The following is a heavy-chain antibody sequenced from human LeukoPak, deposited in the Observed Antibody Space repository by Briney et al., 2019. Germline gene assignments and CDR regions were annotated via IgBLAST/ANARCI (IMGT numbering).Heavy chain of an antibody. CDR3: ARRAGGYSHPYDY. D-gene: IGHD4-23*01. Sequence: GGSLRLSCAASGFTFYNYEMNWVRQAPGKGLEWVSYISSSGYNIYYADSVKGRFTISRDNSKNTLYLQMNSLRAEDTAVYYCARRAGGYSHPYDYWGQGTLVTVSS. CDR1: GFTFYNYE. CDR2: ISSSGYNI. V-gene: IGHV3-48*03. J-gene: IGHJ4*02.